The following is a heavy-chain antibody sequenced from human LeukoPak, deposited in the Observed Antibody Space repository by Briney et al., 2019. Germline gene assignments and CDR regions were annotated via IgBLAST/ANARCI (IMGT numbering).Heavy chain of an antibody. D-gene: IGHD2-2*02. V-gene: IGHV3-7*01. CDR3: ARDPDIVVVPAAIRYYYYGMDV. J-gene: IGHJ6*02. Sequence: GGSPRLSCAASGFTFSSYWMSWVRQAPGKGLEWVANIKQDGSEKYYVDSVKGRFTISRDNAKNSLYLQMNSLRAEDTAVYYCARDPDIVVVPAAIRYYYYGMDVWGQGTTVTVSS. CDR2: IKQDGSEK. CDR1: GFTFSSYW.